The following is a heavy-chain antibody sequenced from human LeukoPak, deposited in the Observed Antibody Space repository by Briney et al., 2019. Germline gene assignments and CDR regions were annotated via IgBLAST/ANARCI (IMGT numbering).Heavy chain of an antibody. Sequence: GGSLRLSCAASGFTFSSYAMSWVRQAPGKGLEWVSAISGSGGSTYYADSVKGRFTISRDNSKNTLYLQMNSLRAEDTAVYYCARETAAVTPQAGAFDIWGQGTMVTVSS. CDR2: ISGSGGST. D-gene: IGHD4-17*01. V-gene: IGHV3-23*01. CDR3: ARETAAVTPQAGAFDI. J-gene: IGHJ3*02. CDR1: GFTFSSYA.